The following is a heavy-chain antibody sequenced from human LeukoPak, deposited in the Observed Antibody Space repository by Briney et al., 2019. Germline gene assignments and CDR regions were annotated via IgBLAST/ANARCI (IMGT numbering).Heavy chain of an antibody. CDR1: GFTFSSYA. J-gene: IGHJ4*02. V-gene: IGHV3-30*04. CDR3: HLWFGELSDY. D-gene: IGHD3-10*01. Sequence: GGSLRLSCAASGFTFSSYAMHWVRQAPGKGLEWVAVISYDGSNKYYADSVKGRFTISRDNSKNTLYLQMNSLRPEDTAVYYCHLWFGELSDYWGQGTLVTVSS. CDR2: ISYDGSNK.